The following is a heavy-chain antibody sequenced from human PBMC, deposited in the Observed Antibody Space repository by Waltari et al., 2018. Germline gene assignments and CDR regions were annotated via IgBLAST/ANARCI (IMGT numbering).Heavy chain of an antibody. CDR1: GGSISSHY. CDR2: IYYSGST. V-gene: IGHV4-59*11. Sequence: QVQLQESGPGLVKPSETLSLTCTVSGGSISSHYWSWIRQPPGKGLEWIGYIYYSGSTNYNPSLKSRVTISVDTSKNQFSLKLSSVTAADTAVYYCARTKAGDGYNVVWGQGTLVTVSS. D-gene: IGHD5-12*01. CDR3: ARTKAGDGYNVV. J-gene: IGHJ4*02.